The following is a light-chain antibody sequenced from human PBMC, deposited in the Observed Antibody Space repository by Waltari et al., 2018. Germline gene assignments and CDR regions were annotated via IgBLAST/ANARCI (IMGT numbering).Light chain of an antibody. V-gene: IGKV1-8*01. J-gene: IGKJ3*01. CDR2: AES. CDR1: QGISSY. Sequence: AIRITQSPSSLSASTGDRVTIPCRASQGISSYLAWYQQKPGKAPKLLIYAESTLQSGVPSRFSGSGSGTDFTLTISCLQSEDFATYYCQQYYSYPLIFGPGTKVDIK. CDR3: QQYYSYPLI.